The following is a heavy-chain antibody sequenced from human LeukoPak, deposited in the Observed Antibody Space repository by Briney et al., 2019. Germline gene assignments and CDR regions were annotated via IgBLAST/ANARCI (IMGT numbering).Heavy chain of an antibody. CDR3: AKDREPSSSSPNWFDP. CDR2: ISGRGDST. J-gene: IGHJ5*02. D-gene: IGHD2-2*01. CDR1: GFRFSTYA. Sequence: GGSLRLSCAASGFRFSTYAMSWVRQAPGKGLEWVSGISGRGDSTYYANSMKGRFTISRDNSKNTLYLQMSGLEAEDTAVYYCAKDREPSSSSPNWFDPWGQGTLVTVSS. V-gene: IGHV3-23*01.